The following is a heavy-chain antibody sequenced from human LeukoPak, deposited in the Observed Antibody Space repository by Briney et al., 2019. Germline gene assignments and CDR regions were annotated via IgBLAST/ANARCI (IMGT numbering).Heavy chain of an antibody. Sequence: GGSLRLSCAASGFTFSSYSMNWVRQAPGKGREGVSYISSSSSTIYYAHSVKGRFTISRDNAKNSLYLQMNSLRAEDTAVYYCARDGRIVVVPAATYFDYWGQGTLVTVSS. D-gene: IGHD2-2*01. CDR1: GFTFSSYS. V-gene: IGHV3-48*01. CDR3: ARDGRIVVVPAATYFDY. CDR2: ISSSSSTI. J-gene: IGHJ4*02.